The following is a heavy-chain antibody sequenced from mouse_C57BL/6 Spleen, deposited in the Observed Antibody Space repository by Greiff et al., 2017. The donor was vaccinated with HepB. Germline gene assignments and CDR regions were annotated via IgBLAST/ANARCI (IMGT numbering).Heavy chain of an antibody. CDR1: GYTFTSYW. Sequence: VQLQQSGAELAKPGASVKLSCKASGYTFTSYWMHWVKQRPGQGLEWIGYINPSSGYTKYNQKFKDKAKLTADKSSSTAYMHLSSLTYEDSAFYYCARFYYDYDGFYFDYWGQGTTLTVSS. CDR3: ARFYYDYDGFYFDY. J-gene: IGHJ2*01. D-gene: IGHD2-4*01. CDR2: INPSSGYT. V-gene: IGHV1-7*01.